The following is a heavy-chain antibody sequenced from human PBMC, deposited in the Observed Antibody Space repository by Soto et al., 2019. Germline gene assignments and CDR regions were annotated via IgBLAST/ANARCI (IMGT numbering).Heavy chain of an antibody. CDR2: IYWDDDK. Sequence: QITLKESGPTLVKPTQTLTLTCTFSGFSLSTSGVGVGWIRQPPGKALEWLALIYWDDDKRYSPSLKSRLTITKDTSKNQVVLTMTNMDPVDTATYYCAHSLIAAADIADAFDIWGQGTMVTVSS. J-gene: IGHJ3*02. D-gene: IGHD6-13*01. CDR1: GFSLSTSGVG. V-gene: IGHV2-5*02. CDR3: AHSLIAAADIADAFDI.